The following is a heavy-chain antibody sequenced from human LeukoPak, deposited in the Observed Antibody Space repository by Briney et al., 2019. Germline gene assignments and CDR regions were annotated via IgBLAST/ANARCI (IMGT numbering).Heavy chain of an antibody. Sequence: PSETLSLTCSVSGGSISSSIYYWGWIRQPPGKGLEWIGSIYYSGSTYYNPSLKSRVTISVDTSKNQFSLKLRSVTAADTAVYYCARGETYYYDSSGYSVFDYWGQGTLVTVSS. V-gene: IGHV4-39*01. CDR2: IYYSGST. CDR1: GGSISSSIYY. J-gene: IGHJ4*02. D-gene: IGHD3-22*01. CDR3: ARGETYYYDSSGYSVFDY.